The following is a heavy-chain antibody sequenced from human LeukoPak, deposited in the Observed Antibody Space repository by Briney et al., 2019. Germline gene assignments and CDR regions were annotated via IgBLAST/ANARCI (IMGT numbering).Heavy chain of an antibody. CDR2: ISTSSSYI. J-gene: IGHJ5*01. D-gene: IGHD6-13*01. V-gene: IGHV3-21*01. CDR3: ARDFYGSSWFDY. Sequence: GGSLRLSCAASGFTFSSYNMNWVRQAPGKGLEWVSSISTSSSYIYYADSVRGRFTISRDNAKNSLYLQMNSLRAEDTAVYYCARDFYGSSWFDYWGQGTLVTVSS. CDR1: GFTFSSYN.